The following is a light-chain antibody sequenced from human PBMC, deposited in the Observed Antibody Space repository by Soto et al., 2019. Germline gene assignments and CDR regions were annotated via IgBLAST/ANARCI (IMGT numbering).Light chain of an antibody. CDR3: QQLNTYPRT. J-gene: IGKJ2*01. CDR1: QAINSY. CDR2: AAS. V-gene: IGKV1-9*01. Sequence: DIQLTQSPSFLSASVGDRVTITCRASQAINSYLAWYYQKPGKAPKLLIYAASTLQSGVPSRFSGSGSGTEFTLTISRLQPEDFATYYCQQLNTYPRTFGQGTKLEIK.